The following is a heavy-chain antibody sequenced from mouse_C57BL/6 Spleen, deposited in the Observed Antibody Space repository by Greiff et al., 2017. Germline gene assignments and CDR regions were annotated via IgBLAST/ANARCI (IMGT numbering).Heavy chain of an antibody. CDR1: GFTFSSYA. CDR2: ISDGGSYT. V-gene: IGHV5-4*03. D-gene: IGHD1-1*01. J-gene: IGHJ2*01. Sequence: EVKVEESGGGLVKPGGSLKLSCAASGFTFSSYAMSWVRQTPEKRLEWVATISDGGSYTYYPDNVKGRFTISRDNAKNNLYLQMSHLKSEDTAMYYCARGITTVFDYWGQGTTLTVSS. CDR3: ARGITTVFDY.